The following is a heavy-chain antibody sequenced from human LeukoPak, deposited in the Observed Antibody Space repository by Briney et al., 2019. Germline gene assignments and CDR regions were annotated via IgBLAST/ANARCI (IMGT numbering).Heavy chain of an antibody. CDR3: ARALGVGFGQNAYYFDH. J-gene: IGHJ4*02. CDR2: IDPNTGGT. V-gene: IGHV1-2*06. Sequence: GASVKVSCKTSGYTFTNYYIHWVRQAPGQGLEWMGRIDPNTGGTKSAKNFQGRVTMTRDTSTDTAYIQLSSLRSTDTAVYYCARALGVGFGQNAYYFDHWGQGTLVTVSS. CDR1: GYTFTNYY. D-gene: IGHD1-26*01.